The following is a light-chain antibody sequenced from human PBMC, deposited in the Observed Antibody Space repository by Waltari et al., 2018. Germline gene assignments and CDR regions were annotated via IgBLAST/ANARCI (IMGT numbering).Light chain of an antibody. J-gene: IGLJ2*01. CDR3: CSFTTRNTYVV. CDR1: TRAVGGYTY. V-gene: IGLV2-14*03. Sequence: QSALTQPASVSGSPGQSIPISCTATTRAVGGYTYVSWYQQQPGKVPKVLIYDVNVRPSGVSDRFFGSKSGNTASLTISGLQDEDEANYYCSFTTRNTYVVFGGGTKLTVL. CDR2: DVN.